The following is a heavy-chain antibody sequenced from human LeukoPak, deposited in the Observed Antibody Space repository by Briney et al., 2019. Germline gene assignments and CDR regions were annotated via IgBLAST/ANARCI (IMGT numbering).Heavy chain of an antibody. D-gene: IGHD1-26*01. CDR2: IYYSGST. CDR1: GGSISSSGYY. CDR3: ARHEYSGSYYGLSWFDP. Sequence: PSETLSLTCTVSGGSISSSGYYWGWIRQPPGKGLEWVASIYYSGSTYYNPSLKSRATISVDTSKNQLSLKLSSLTAADTAVYYCARHEYSGSYYGLSWFDPWGQGTLVTVSS. J-gene: IGHJ5*02. V-gene: IGHV4-39*01.